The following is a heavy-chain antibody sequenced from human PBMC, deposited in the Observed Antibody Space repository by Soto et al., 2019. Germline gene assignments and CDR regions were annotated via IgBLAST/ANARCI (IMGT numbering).Heavy chain of an antibody. CDR1: GFIFSSYG. J-gene: IGHJ6*02. D-gene: IGHD6-19*01. V-gene: IGHV3-30*18. CDR3: VKDGSSGWPYYYGMDV. Sequence: QVQLVESGGGGVQPGRSLRLSCAASGFIFSSYGMHWVRQAPGKGLEWVAVISYDGRNKYYADSVKGRFTISRDNSKNTLYLQMSSLRPEDTAVYYCVKDGSSGWPYYYGMDVWGQGTTVTVSS. CDR2: ISYDGRNK.